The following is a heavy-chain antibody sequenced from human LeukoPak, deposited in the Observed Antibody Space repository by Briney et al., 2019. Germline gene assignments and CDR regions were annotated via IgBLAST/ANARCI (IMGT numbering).Heavy chain of an antibody. V-gene: IGHV4-30-2*01. Sequence: SETLSLTCAVSGGSISSGGYSWSWIRQPPGKGLEWIGYIYHSGSTYYNPSLKSRVTISVDRSKNQFSLKLSSVTAADTAVYYCAREGDPGTDAFDIWGQGTMVTVSS. CDR1: GGSISSGGYS. CDR2: IYHSGST. J-gene: IGHJ3*02. D-gene: IGHD1-14*01. CDR3: AREGDPGTDAFDI.